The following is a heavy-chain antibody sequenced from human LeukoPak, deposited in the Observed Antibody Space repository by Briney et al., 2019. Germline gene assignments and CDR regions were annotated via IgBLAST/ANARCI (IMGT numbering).Heavy chain of an antibody. CDR1: GGSISSTSYY. CDR3: AKAGVRYFDSSGLYAFDF. D-gene: IGHD3-22*01. J-gene: IGHJ3*01. CDR2: IYYSGST. V-gene: IGHV4-39*01. Sequence: SETLSLTCAVSGGSISSTSYYWAWIRQPPGKGLEWIGTIYYSGSTYHNPSLKSRVTMSVDTSRNQLSLKLSSVDAADTAVYYCAKAGVRYFDSSGLYAFDFWGQGTTVTVSS.